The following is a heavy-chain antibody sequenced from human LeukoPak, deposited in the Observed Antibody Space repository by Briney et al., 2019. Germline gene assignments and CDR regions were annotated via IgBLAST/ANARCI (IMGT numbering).Heavy chain of an antibody. CDR2: ISYDGSNK. V-gene: IGHV3-30*03. D-gene: IGHD5-24*01. CDR1: GFTFSSYG. J-gene: IGHJ4*02. Sequence: PGRSLTLSCAAPGFTFSSYGMRWVRQAPGKGLEWVAVISYDGSNKYYADSVKGRFTISRDNSKNTLCLQPNSLRVDDTAAYYCAPEGDGYILFDYWGEGTLVTVSS. CDR3: APEGDGYILFDY.